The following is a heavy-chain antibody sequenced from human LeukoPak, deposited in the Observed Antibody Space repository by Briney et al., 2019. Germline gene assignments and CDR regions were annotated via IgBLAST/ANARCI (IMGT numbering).Heavy chain of an antibody. CDR1: EFTFSNYA. J-gene: IGHJ4*02. D-gene: IGHD6-6*01. Sequence: GGSLRLSCAASEFTFSNYAMNWVRQAPGKGLEWVSVISGSGTSTDYADSVKGRFTISRDTSKNTLYLQMNSLRAEDTALYYCAKDLHVSHYSSSSRGFDYWGQGTLVTVSS. CDR2: ISGSGTST. V-gene: IGHV3-23*01. CDR3: AKDLHVSHYSSSSRGFDY.